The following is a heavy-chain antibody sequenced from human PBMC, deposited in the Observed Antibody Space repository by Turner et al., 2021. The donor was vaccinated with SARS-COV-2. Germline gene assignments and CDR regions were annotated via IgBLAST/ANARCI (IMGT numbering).Heavy chain of an antibody. D-gene: IGHD3-22*01. J-gene: IGHJ6*02. V-gene: IGHV3-23*01. CDR1: GFPFSTYA. CDR2: ISGNGDST. CDR3: AKDLAAYYDSSGYYSYYYGVDV. Sequence: EVQLLESGGGLIQPGGSLSFSGPASGFPFSTYAMGWVRQAPGKGLEWVSSISGNGDSTYYADSVKGRFTISRDNSKNTLYLQMHSLRAEDTAVYYCAKDLAAYYDSSGYYSYYYGVDVWGQGTTVTVSS.